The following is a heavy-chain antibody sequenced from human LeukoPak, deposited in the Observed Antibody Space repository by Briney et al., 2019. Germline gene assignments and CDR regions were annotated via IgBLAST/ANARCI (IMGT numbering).Heavy chain of an antibody. CDR1: GYTFTSYA. J-gene: IGHJ4*02. Sequence: AGGSLRLSCAASGYTFTSYAMNWVRQAPGQGLEWMGWINTNTGNPTYAQGFTGRFVFSLDTSVSTAYLQISSLKAEDTAVYYCARVERGSSWSPGPHWGQGTLVTVSS. D-gene: IGHD6-13*01. CDR2: INTNTGNP. CDR3: ARVERGSSWSPGPH. V-gene: IGHV7-4-1*02.